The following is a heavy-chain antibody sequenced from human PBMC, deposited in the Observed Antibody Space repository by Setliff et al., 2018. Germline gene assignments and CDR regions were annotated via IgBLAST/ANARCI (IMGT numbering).Heavy chain of an antibody. V-gene: IGHV3-30*02. CDR1: GFVFGTYG. CDR3: AKVKKPLIRGSGFDY. D-gene: IGHD3-10*01. J-gene: IGHJ4*02. Sequence: LRLSCAASGFVFGTYGMHWVRQAPGKGLDWVASVRFDGTYKVYADSVKGRFTISRDNSENALFLQMTSLRPEDTGIYYCAKVKKPLIRGSGFDYWGRGTLVTVSS. CDR2: VRFDGTYK.